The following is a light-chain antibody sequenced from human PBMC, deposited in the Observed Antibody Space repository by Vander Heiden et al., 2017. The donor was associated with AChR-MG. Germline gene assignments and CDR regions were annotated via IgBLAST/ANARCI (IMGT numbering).Light chain of an antibody. V-gene: IGKV1-5*03. CDR3: QQYNSPLT. Sequence: DIQMPQSPSTLSAYVGDRVTITCRASQSISSWLAWYQQKPGKAPKLLIYKASSLESGVPSRFSGSGSGTEFTLTISSLQPDDFATYYCQQYNSPLTFGGGTKVEIK. J-gene: IGKJ4*01. CDR2: KAS. CDR1: QSISSW.